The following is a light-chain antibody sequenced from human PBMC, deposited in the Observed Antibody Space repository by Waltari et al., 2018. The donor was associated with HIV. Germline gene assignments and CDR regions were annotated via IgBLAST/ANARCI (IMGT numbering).Light chain of an antibody. Sequence: ETVMTQSPATLSVSPGERATLSCRASENVYTNLAWYQQKPGQAPRLLIYAASIRETGVPVRFSGSGSGTVFTLTINILQSEDFAVYYCQQYNRRPPWTFGQGTKVEVK. CDR1: ENVYTN. CDR3: QQYNRRPPWT. V-gene: IGKV3D-15*03. CDR2: AAS. J-gene: IGKJ1*01.